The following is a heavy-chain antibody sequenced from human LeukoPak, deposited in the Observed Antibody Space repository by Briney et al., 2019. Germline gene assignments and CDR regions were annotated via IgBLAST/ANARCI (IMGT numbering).Heavy chain of an antibody. V-gene: IGHV4-39*07. J-gene: IGHJ3*02. CDR1: GGSISSSSYY. Sequence: SETLSLTCTVSGGSISSSSYYWGWIRQPPGKGLEWIGSIYYSGSTYYNPSLKSRVTISVDTSKNRFSLKLSSVTAADTAVYYCARVNGQYSSSWYSDAFDIWGQGTMVTVSS. CDR3: ARVNGQYSSSWYSDAFDI. D-gene: IGHD6-13*01. CDR2: IYYSGST.